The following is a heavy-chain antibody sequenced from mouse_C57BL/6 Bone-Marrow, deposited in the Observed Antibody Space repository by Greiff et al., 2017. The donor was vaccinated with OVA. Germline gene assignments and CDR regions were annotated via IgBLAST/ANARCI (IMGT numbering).Heavy chain of an antibody. J-gene: IGHJ4*01. CDR1: GYTFTDYE. Sequence: VLLVESGAELVRPGASVTLSCKASGYTFTDYEMHWVKQTPVHGLEWIGAIDPETGGTAYNQKFKGKAILTADKSSSTAYLELRSLTSEDSAVYYGTRGGYDYDRGYYYAMDDWGQGTSVTVSS. CDR2: IDPETGGT. D-gene: IGHD2-4*01. CDR3: TRGGYDYDRGYYYAMDD. V-gene: IGHV1-15*01.